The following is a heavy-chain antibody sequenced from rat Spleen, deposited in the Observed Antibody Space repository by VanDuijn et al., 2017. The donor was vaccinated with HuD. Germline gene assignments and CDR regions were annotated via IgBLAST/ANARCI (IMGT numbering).Heavy chain of an antibody. CDR3: AISYEGYTQHWFAY. Sequence: QVQLKESGPALVQPSQTLSLTCTVSGFSLSNYGLIWVRQPPGKGLEWMGVIWGNGNATYNSPLKSRLSISRDNSKSQVNLKINSHKTDDPAIYFCAISYEGYTQHWFAYWGQGTQVSVSS. V-gene: IGHV2-13*01. J-gene: IGHJ3*01. D-gene: IGHD1-11*01. CDR1: GFSLSNYG. CDR2: IWGNGNA.